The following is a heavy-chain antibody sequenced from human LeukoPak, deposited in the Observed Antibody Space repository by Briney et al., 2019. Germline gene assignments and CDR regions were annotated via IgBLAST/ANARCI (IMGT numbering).Heavy chain of an antibody. CDR1: GGTFSSYA. D-gene: IGHD6-6*01. CDR2: INPNSGGT. V-gene: IGHV1-2*02. J-gene: IGHJ4*02. Sequence: GASVKVSCKASGGTFSSYAISWVRQAPGQGLEWMGWINPNSGGTNYAQKFQGRVTMTRDTSISTAYMELSRLRSDDTAVYYCARDQLTLGDYWGQGTLVTVSS. CDR3: ARDQLTLGDY.